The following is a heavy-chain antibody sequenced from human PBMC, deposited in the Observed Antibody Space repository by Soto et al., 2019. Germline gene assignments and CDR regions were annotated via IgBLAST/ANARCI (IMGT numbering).Heavy chain of an antibody. Sequence: GASVKVSCKASGYTFTSYGMSWVRQAPGQGLEWMGWIIPFNGKANYAQKFQGRVTITADESTSTAYMELSSLRSEDTAVYYCARDLPNYDILTGSPNWFDPWGQGTLVTVSS. CDR2: IIPFNGKA. CDR1: GYTFTSYG. CDR3: ARDLPNYDILTGSPNWFDP. D-gene: IGHD3-9*01. V-gene: IGHV1-69*13. J-gene: IGHJ5*02.